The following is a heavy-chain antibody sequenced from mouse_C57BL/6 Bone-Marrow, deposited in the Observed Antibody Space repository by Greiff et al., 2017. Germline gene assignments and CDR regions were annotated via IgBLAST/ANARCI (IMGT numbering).Heavy chain of an antibody. CDR1: GFNIKDDY. CDR2: IDPENGDT. D-gene: IGHD1-1*01. J-gene: IGHJ2*01. CDR3: TPLHFDY. V-gene: IGHV14-4*01. Sequence: VQLQQSGAELVRPGASVKLSCTASGFNIKDDYMHWVKQRPEQGLEWIGWIDPENGDTEYASKFQGKATITADTSSNTAYLQLSSLTSEDTAVSYCTPLHFDYWGQGTTLTVSS.